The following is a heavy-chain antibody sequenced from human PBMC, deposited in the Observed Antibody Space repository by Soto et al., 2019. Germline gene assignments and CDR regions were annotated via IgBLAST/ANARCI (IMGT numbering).Heavy chain of an antibody. D-gene: IGHD5-18*01. CDR3: ARADTAMGAYYYYGMDV. CDR1: GGSISSYY. V-gene: IGHV4-4*07. J-gene: IGHJ6*02. CDR2: IYTSGST. Sequence: SETLSLTCTVSGGSISSYYWSWIRQPAGKGLEWIGRIYTSGSTNYNPSLKSRVTMSVDTSKNQFSLKLSSVTAADTAVYYCARADTAMGAYYYYGMDVWGQGTTVTVS.